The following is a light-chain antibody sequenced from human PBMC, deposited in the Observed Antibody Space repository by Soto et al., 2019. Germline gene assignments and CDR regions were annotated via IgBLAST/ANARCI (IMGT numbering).Light chain of an antibody. CDR1: QSVSSN. V-gene: IGKV3-15*01. CDR3: QQYDRWPWT. CDR2: GAS. Sequence: EIVMTQSPATLSVSPGERATLSCRASQSVSSNLAWYQQKPGQAPRLLFYGASTRATGIPARFSGSGSGAEFTLTISSLQSEDFAISYCQQYDRWPWTFGQGTKVEIK. J-gene: IGKJ1*01.